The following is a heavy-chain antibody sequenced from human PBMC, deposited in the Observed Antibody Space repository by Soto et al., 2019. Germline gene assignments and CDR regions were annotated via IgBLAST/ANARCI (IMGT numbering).Heavy chain of an antibody. D-gene: IGHD3-3*01. CDR1: GFTFSSYA. Sequence: GGSLRLSCAASGFTFSSYAMSWVRQAPGKGLEWVSAISGSGGSTYYADSVKGRFTISRDNSKKTLYLQMNSLRAEDTAVYYCATKGGSFYDFWSGYTYWGQGTLVTVSS. J-gene: IGHJ4*02. V-gene: IGHV3-23*01. CDR2: ISGSGGST. CDR3: ATKGGSFYDFWSGYTY.